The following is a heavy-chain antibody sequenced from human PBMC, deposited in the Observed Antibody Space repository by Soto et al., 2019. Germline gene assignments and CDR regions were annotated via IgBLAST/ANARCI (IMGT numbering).Heavy chain of an antibody. J-gene: IGHJ4*02. Sequence: PSETLSLTGTVSGGSVSSGSYYWSWIRQPPGKGLEWSGYIYYSGSTNYNPTLKSRVTISVDTSKNQFSLKLSSVTAADTAVYYCARMVDFWSGYYTTVTSKFDYWGQGTLVTVSS. D-gene: IGHD3-3*01. V-gene: IGHV4-61*01. CDR1: GGSVSSGSYY. CDR2: IYYSGST. CDR3: ARMVDFWSGYYTTVTSKFDY.